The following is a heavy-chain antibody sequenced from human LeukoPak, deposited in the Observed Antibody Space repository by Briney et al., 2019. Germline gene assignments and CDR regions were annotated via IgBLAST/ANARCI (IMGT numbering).Heavy chain of an antibody. Sequence: GGSLRLSCAASGFTFSGYSMIWVRQAPGKGLEWVSSISSSSSYIYYADSVKGRFTISRDNAKNSLYLQMNSLRAEDTAVYYCARVFDTATFFDYWGQGTLVTVSS. V-gene: IGHV3-21*04. CDR1: GFTFSGYS. CDR3: ARVFDTATFFDY. D-gene: IGHD3-16*01. J-gene: IGHJ4*02. CDR2: ISSSSSYI.